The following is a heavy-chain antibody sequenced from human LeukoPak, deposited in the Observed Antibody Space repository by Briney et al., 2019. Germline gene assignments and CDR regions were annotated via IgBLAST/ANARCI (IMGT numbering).Heavy chain of an antibody. Sequence: SGTLSLTCAVSGGSISSSNWWSWVRQPPGKGLEWIGEIYHSGSTNYNPSLKSRVTISVDTSKNQFSLKLSSVTAADTAVYYCARGYCSGGSCYSRVFDYWGQGTLVTVSS. CDR3: ARGYCSGGSCYSRVFDY. V-gene: IGHV4-4*02. CDR2: IYHSGST. D-gene: IGHD2-15*01. CDR1: GGSISSSNW. J-gene: IGHJ4*02.